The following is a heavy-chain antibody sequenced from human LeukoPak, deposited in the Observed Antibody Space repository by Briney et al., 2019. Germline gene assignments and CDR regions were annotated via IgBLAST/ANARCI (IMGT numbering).Heavy chain of an antibody. Sequence: ASVKVSCKASGYTFTSYAMNWVRQAPGQGLEWMGGIIPIFGTANYAQRFQGRVTITADESTSTAYMELSSLRSEDTAVYYCARALSYYDFWSGHPYAFDIWGQGTMVTVSS. V-gene: IGHV1-69*13. D-gene: IGHD3-3*01. CDR3: ARALSYYDFWSGHPYAFDI. J-gene: IGHJ3*02. CDR1: GYTFTSYA. CDR2: IIPIFGTA.